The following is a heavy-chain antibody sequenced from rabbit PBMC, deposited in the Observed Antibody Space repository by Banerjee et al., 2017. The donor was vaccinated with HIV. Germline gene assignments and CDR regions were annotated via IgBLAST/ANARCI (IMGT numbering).Heavy chain of an antibody. CDR3: AREAIAAGYPQCYFDL. CDR1: GFSFSSGHD. CDR2: IYPDYDST. J-gene: IGHJ4*01. Sequence: QSLEESGGDLVKPGASLTLTCTASGFSFSSGHDMCWVRQAPGKGLEWIAYIYPDYDSTDYATWVNGRFTISFDNAQNAVFLQMTNLTGADTATYFCAREAIAAGYPQCYFDLRGPGTLVTVS. D-gene: IGHD7-1*01. V-gene: IGHV1S40*01.